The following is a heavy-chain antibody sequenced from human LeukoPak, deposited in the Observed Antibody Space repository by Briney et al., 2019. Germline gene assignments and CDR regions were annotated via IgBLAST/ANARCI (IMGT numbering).Heavy chain of an antibody. J-gene: IGHJ4*02. V-gene: IGHV3-23*01. Sequence: GGSLRLSCAASGFTFSSYALSWVRQAPGKGLDWVSGISGSGSSTYYADSVKGRLTISRDNSKNTLYLQMNSLRAEDTAVYYCAKVSRERNPAAGDYWGQGTLVTVSS. D-gene: IGHD6-25*01. CDR1: GFTFSSYA. CDR2: ISGSGSST. CDR3: AKVSRERNPAAGDY.